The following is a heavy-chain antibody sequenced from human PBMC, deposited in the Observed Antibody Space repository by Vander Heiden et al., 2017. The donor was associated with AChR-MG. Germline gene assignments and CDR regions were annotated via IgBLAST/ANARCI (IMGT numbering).Heavy chain of an antibody. CDR1: GSPFSSYA. J-gene: IGHJ5*02. CDR3: ARGRRDYYGSGSYPNNWFDP. V-gene: IGHV3-30-3*01. CDR2: ISYDGSNK. Sequence: QVQLVESGGGVVQPGRSLRLSCAASGSPFSSYATHGVRQAPGKGLEWVAVISYDGSNKYYADSVKGRFTISRDNSKNTLYLQMNSLRAEDTAVYYCARGRRDYYGSGSYPNNWFDPWGQGTLVTVSS. D-gene: IGHD3-10*01.